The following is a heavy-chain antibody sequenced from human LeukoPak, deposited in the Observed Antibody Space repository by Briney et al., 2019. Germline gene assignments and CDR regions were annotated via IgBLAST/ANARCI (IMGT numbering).Heavy chain of an antibody. CDR2: ISVRSNNI. Sequence: GGSLRLSCVASGYTFSSFSINWVRQAPGKGLEWVSSISVRSNNIYYADSVRGRFSISRDDARNSLYLQIDSLRGDDTAVYYCVRLRRNYDSSGYYYYYDYWGQGTLVTVSS. CDR1: GYTFSSFS. J-gene: IGHJ4*02. V-gene: IGHV3-21*01. D-gene: IGHD3-22*01. CDR3: VRLRRNYDSSGYYYYYDY.